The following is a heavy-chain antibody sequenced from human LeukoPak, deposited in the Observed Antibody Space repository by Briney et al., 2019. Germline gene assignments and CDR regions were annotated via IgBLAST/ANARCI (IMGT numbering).Heavy chain of an antibody. CDR2: APHDRSSP. Sequence: GRSLRLSCAVSGFRFNSHHMHWVRQAPNKGLEWVAVAPHDRSSPSHAASVNGRFTISRDNSKDTLFLQMNSLRAEDTAVYYCAKLGSVFWDDYWGQGTLVTVSS. CDR1: GFRFNSHH. CDR3: AKLGSVFWDDY. J-gene: IGHJ4*02. D-gene: IGHD2-15*01. V-gene: IGHV3-30*18.